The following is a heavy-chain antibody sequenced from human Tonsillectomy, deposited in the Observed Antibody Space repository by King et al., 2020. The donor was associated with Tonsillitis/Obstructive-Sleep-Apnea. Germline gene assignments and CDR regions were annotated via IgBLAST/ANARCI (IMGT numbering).Heavy chain of an antibody. D-gene: IGHD3-10*01. J-gene: IGHJ5*02. CDR2: IYHAGGS. Sequence: QLQESGPGMVKPSENMSLTCTVSGGYINSDIYYWGWIRQPPGKGLEWLGIIYHAGGSYYNTSLKSRVTMSVDTSKNQFSLRLTSVTAADTAVYFCARYYYDSGSYRFDPWGPGALVTVSS. CDR1: GGYINSDIYY. V-gene: IGHV4-39*01. CDR3: ARYYYDSGSYRFDP.